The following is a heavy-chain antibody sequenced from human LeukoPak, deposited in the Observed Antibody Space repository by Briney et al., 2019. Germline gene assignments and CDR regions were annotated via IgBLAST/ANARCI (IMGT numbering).Heavy chain of an antibody. J-gene: IGHJ3*02. D-gene: IGHD6-13*01. CDR2: ISSSSYI. Sequence: PGGSLRLSCAASGFTFSSYSIDWVRQAPGKGLEWVSSISSSSYIYYADSVKGRFTISRDNAKNSLYLQMNSVRAEDTAVYYCARGSSPWGTFDIWGQGTMVTVSS. CDR1: GFTFSSYS. V-gene: IGHV3-21*01. CDR3: ARGSSPWGTFDI.